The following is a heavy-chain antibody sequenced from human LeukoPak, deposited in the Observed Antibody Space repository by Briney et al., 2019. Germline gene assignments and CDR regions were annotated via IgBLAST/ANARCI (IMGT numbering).Heavy chain of an antibody. J-gene: IGHJ5*02. V-gene: IGHV1-69*04. CDR2: IIPIFGIA. D-gene: IGHD2-2*01. CDR1: GGIFSSYA. CDR3: ARGYCSSTSCYYWFDP. Sequence: SVKVSCKASGGIFSSYAISWVRQAHGQGLEWMGRIIPIFGIANYAQKFQGRVTITADKSTSTAYMELSSLRSEDTAVYYCARGYCSSTSCYYWFDPWGQGTLVTVSS.